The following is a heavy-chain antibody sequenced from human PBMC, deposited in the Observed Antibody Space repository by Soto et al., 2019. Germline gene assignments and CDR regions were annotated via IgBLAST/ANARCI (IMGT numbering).Heavy chain of an antibody. CDR3: ARDKDQYDFWGGTLDS. CDR1: NFVFSVYS. Sequence: QLVESGGGVVQPARSLKLSCTASNFVFSVYSLHWVRQAPGKGLEWVAVISYDGGNKYYADSVKGRFTISRDNSKNTLYLQMNSLRREDTAVYYCARDKDQYDFWGGTLDSWGQGTLVTVSS. J-gene: IGHJ4*02. D-gene: IGHD3-3*01. V-gene: IGHV3-30-3*01. CDR2: ISYDGGNK.